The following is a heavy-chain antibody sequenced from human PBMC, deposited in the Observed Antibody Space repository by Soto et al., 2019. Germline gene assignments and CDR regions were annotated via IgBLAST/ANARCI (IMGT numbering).Heavy chain of an antibody. V-gene: IGHV1-2*02. D-gene: IGHD6-6*01. J-gene: IGHJ4*02. CDR2: INPNSGGT. CDR3: ARSVSTIAARPDY. Sequence: QVQLVQSGAEVKKPGASVKVSCKASGYTFTGYYMHWVRQAPGQGLEWMGWINPNSGGTNYAQKFQGRVTMTRGTSISIAYMELSRLRFDDTAVYYCARSVSTIAARPDYWGQGTLVTVSS. CDR1: GYTFTGYY.